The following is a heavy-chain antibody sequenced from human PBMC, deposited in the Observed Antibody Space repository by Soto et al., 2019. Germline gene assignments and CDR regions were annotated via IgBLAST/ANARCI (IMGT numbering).Heavy chain of an antibody. V-gene: IGHV3-48*03. CDR2: ISSGGSTM. CDR1: GFTFSFYE. J-gene: IGHJ6*02. D-gene: IGHD4-17*01. Sequence: GGSLRLSCAGSGFTFSFYEMSWVRQAPGKGLEWVSYISSGGSTMYYADFVKGRFTISRDNAKNSLYLQMNSLRAEDTAVYYCARDGYGDPYFYYGMDVWGQGTTVTVSS. CDR3: ARDGYGDPYFYYGMDV.